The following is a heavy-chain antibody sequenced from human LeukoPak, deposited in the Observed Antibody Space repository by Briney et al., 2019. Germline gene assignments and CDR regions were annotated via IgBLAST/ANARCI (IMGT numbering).Heavy chain of an antibody. J-gene: IGHJ3*02. CDR3: ARDGRQQLKDAFDI. Sequence: GGSLRLSCAASGFTFSSYSMNWVRQAPGKGLEWVSSISSSSSYIYYADSVKGRFTISRDNAKNSLYLQMNSLRAEDTAVYYCARDGRQQLKDAFDIWGQGTMVTVSS. CDR2: ISSSSSYI. V-gene: IGHV3-21*01. CDR1: GFTFSSYS. D-gene: IGHD6-13*01.